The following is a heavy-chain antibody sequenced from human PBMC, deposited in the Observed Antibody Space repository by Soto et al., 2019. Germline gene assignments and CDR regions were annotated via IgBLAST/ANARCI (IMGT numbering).Heavy chain of an antibody. CDR3: ARVGASVTIFGVVIPQDV. D-gene: IGHD3-3*01. Sequence: LRLSCAASGFTFSSYWMHWVRQAPGKGLVWVSRINSDGSSTSYADSVKGRFTISRDNAKNTLYLQMNSLRAEDTAVYYCARVGASVTIFGVVIPQDVWGQGTTVTVSS. CDR2: INSDGSST. CDR1: GFTFSSYW. J-gene: IGHJ6*02. V-gene: IGHV3-74*01.